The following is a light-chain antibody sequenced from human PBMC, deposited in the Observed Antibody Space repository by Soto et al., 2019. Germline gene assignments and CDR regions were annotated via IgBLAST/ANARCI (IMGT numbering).Light chain of an antibody. CDR3: ETWDSNTRV. V-gene: IGLV4-60*03. Sequence: QLVLTQSSSASASLGSSVKLTCTLSSRHITYIIAWHQQQPGKAPRYLMKLERSGSYNKGSGVPDRFSGSSSGADRYLTISNHQSEDEADYYCETWDSNTRVFGTGTQLTVL. CDR1: SRHITYI. CDR2: LERSGSY. J-gene: IGLJ1*01.